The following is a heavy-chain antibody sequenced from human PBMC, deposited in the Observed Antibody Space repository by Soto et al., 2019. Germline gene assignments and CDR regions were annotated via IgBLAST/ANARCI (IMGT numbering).Heavy chain of an antibody. CDR2: IIPIFTTT. Sequence: QLQLVQSGSEVRRPGSSVKVSCKASGGSFSNSAIAWVRQAPGQGLEWLGMIIPIFTTTNYAQKFKDRLTITADGSTSTAYMELSGLKSEDTAVYFCARPSGLLGQFSALVDYWGQGTLVTVSS. CDR3: ARPSGLLGQFSALVDY. CDR1: GGSFSNSA. V-gene: IGHV1-69*18. D-gene: IGHD6-6*01. J-gene: IGHJ4*02.